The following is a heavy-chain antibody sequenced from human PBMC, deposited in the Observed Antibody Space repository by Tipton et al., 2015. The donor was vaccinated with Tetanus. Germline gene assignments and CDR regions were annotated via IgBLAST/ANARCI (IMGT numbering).Heavy chain of an antibody. D-gene: IGHD5-12*01. CDR1: GFTFSAYY. V-gene: IGHV3-15*01. J-gene: IGHJ4*02. CDR3: TTDHLGGYDYVY. Sequence: SLRLSCEASGFTFSAYYMSWIRQAPGKGLEWVGRIKSKAAGGTTAYAAPVKGRFAISRDDSKNTLSLQMNGLKTEDTAVYYCTTDHLGGYDYVYWGQGTLVTVSS. CDR2: IKSKAAGGTT.